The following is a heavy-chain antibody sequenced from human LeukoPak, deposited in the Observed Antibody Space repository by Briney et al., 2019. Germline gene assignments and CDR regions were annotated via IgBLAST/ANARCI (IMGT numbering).Heavy chain of an antibody. CDR3: AKDMLVTTLDY. Sequence: GGSLRLSCAASGFTFSSYAMSWVRQAPGKGLEWVSLIYSGGSTYYADSVKGRFTISRDNSKNTLYLQMNSLRAEDTAVYYCAKDMLVTTLDYWGQGTLVTVSS. CDR2: IYSGGST. V-gene: IGHV3-23*03. D-gene: IGHD4-17*01. J-gene: IGHJ4*02. CDR1: GFTFSSYA.